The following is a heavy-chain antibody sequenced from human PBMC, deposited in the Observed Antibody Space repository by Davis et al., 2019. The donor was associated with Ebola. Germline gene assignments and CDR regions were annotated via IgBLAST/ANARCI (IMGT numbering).Heavy chain of an antibody. CDR2: ISWNSGSI. Sequence: PGGSLRLSCAASGFTFDDYAMHWVRQAPGKGLEWVSGISWNSGSIGYADSVKGRFTISRENAKNSLYLQMNSLRAEDTAVYYCARGANVVVVPDFDYWGQGTLVTVSS. J-gene: IGHJ4*02. V-gene: IGHV3-9*01. CDR3: ARGANVVVVPDFDY. CDR1: GFTFDDYA. D-gene: IGHD2-2*01.